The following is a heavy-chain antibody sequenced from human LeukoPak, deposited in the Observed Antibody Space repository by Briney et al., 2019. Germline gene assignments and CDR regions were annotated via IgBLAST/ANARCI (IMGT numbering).Heavy chain of an antibody. CDR1: GYTLTELS. Sequence: ASVKVSCKVSGYTLTELSIHWVRQAPGKGLEWMGGFVPEDAERVYTQKFQGRVTMTEDTSTDTAYMGLSSLTSEDTAVYYCATGYGSGNYFDAFDLWGQGTMVTVSS. CDR3: ATGYGSGNYFDAFDL. CDR2: FVPEDAER. V-gene: IGHV1-24*01. D-gene: IGHD3-10*01. J-gene: IGHJ3*01.